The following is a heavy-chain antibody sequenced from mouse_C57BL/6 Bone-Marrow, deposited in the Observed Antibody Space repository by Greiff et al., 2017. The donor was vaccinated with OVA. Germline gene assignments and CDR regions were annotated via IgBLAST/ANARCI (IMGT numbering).Heavy chain of an antibody. V-gene: IGHV1-26*01. Sequence: EVQLQQSGPELVKPGASVKISCKASGYTFTDYYMNWVKQSHGKSLEWIGDINPNNGGTSYNQKFKGKATLTVDKSSSTAYMQLRSLTSEDSAVYYCARYGSFLAWFAYWGQGTLVTVSA. CDR3: ARYGSFLAWFAY. CDR2: INPNNGGT. CDR1: GYTFTDYY. D-gene: IGHD1-1*01. J-gene: IGHJ3*01.